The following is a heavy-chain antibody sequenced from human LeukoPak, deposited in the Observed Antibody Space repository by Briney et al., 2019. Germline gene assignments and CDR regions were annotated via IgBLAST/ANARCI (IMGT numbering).Heavy chain of an antibody. CDR3: VRAGLLWFGGNNWFDP. CDR2: ISSSSSYI. Sequence: GGSLRLSCAASGFTFSSYSMNWVRQAPGKGLEWVSSISSSSSYIYYADSVKGRFTISRDNAKNSLYLQMNSLRAEDTAVYYCVRAGLLWFGGNNWFDPWGQGTLVAVSS. D-gene: IGHD3-10*01. J-gene: IGHJ5*02. CDR1: GFTFSSYS. V-gene: IGHV3-21*01.